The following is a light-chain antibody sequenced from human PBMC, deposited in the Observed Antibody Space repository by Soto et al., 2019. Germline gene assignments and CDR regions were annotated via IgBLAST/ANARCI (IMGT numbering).Light chain of an antibody. CDR1: QSISSY. Sequence: SHIAHAPSSLSAPLGDRVTITFRASQSISSYLNWYQQKPGKAPNLLIYVASTLQSGVPSRFSGSGFGSEFTLTVRSLQPEDFATYYCQQVSRYPYTSGQGTKVDIK. J-gene: IGKJ2*01. CDR2: VAS. CDR3: QQVSRYPYT. V-gene: IGKV1-39*01.